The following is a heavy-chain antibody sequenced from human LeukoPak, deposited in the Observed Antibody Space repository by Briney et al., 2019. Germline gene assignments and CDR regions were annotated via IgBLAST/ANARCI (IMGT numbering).Heavy chain of an antibody. Sequence: SETLSLTCTVSGGSISSSSCYWGWIRQPPGKGLEWIGSIYYSGSTYYNPSLKSRVTISVDTSKNQFSLKLSSVTAADTAVYYCARGVFTFGGVIVIPCYAFDIWGQGTMVTVSS. V-gene: IGHV4-39*07. CDR1: GGSISSSSCY. D-gene: IGHD3-16*02. CDR3: ARGVFTFGGVIVIPCYAFDI. CDR2: IYYSGST. J-gene: IGHJ3*02.